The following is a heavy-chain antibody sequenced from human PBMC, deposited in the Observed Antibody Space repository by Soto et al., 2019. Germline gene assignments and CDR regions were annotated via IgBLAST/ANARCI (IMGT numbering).Heavy chain of an antibody. CDR1: GFTFSRYA. CDR3: ARDPEQWLPRGLFDY. CDR2: ISYDGSNK. Sequence: GGALRLSCAASGFTFSRYAMHWVRQAPGKGLEWVAVISYDGSNKYYADSVKGRFTISRDNSKNTLYLQMNSLRAEDTAVYYCARDPEQWLPRGLFDYWGQGTLVTVSS. D-gene: IGHD6-19*01. J-gene: IGHJ4*02. V-gene: IGHV3-30-3*01.